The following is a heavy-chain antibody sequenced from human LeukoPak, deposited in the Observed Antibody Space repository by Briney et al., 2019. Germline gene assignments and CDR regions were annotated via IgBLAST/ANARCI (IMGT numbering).Heavy chain of an antibody. V-gene: IGHV3-23*01. J-gene: IGHJ5*02. D-gene: IGHD4-11*01. CDR1: GFTFSTYA. CDR3: AKDHLRDSRNWFDP. Sequence: PGGSLRLSCAASGFTFSTYAMSWVRQAPGKGLEWVSAISGSGGSTYYADSVKGRFTISRDNSKNTLYLQMNSLRAEDTAVYYCAKDHLRDSRNWFDPWGQGTLVTVSS. CDR2: ISGSGGST.